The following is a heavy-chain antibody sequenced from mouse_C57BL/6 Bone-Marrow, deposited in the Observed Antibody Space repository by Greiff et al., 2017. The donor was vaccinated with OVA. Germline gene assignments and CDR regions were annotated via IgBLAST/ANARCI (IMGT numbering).Heavy chain of an antibody. V-gene: IGHV1-82*01. CDR2: LYPGDGDT. Sequence: QVQLKESGPELVKPGASVKISCKASGYAFSSSWMNWVKQRPGKGLEWIGRLYPGDGDTNYNGKFKGKATLTADKSSSTAYMQLSSLTSEDSAVYFCARWGTTVVSMDYWGQGTSVTVSS. J-gene: IGHJ4*01. D-gene: IGHD1-1*01. CDR3: ARWGTTVVSMDY. CDR1: GYAFSSSW.